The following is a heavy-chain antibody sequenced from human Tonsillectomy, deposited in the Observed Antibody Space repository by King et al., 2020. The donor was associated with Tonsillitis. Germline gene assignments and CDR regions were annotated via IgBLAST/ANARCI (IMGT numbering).Heavy chain of an antibody. CDR2: IRSKTYGGTT. V-gene: IGHV3-49*03. CDR3: TRGGHSNSGVY. CDR1: GFTFGDYE. J-gene: IGHJ4*02. Sequence: VQLVESGGGWVQPGRSTTLSCTTSGFTFGDYEMGWFRQAPGKGLEWVGFIRSKTYGGTTEYAASVRGRFIISRDDSERIAYLHLSSLKTEDTALYYCTRGGHSNSGVYWGQGALVTVSA. D-gene: IGHD3-10*01.